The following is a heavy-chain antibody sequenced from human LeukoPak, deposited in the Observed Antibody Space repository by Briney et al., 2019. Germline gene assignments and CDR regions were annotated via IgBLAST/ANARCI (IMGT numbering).Heavy chain of an antibody. CDR1: GGSISSGGYS. V-gene: IGHV4-30-2*01. J-gene: IGHJ5*02. D-gene: IGHD5-12*01. CDR2: IYHSGST. CDR3: AREKSGYDGVRWFDP. Sequence: SETLSLTCAVSGGSISSGGYSWSWIRQPPGKGLEWIGYIYHSGSTYYNPSLKSRVTISVDRSKNQFSLKLSSVTAADTAVYYCAREKSGYDGVRWFDPWAREPWSPSPQ.